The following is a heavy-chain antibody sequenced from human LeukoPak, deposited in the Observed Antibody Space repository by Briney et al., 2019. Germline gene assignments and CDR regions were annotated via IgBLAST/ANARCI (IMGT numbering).Heavy chain of an antibody. CDR1: GYTFTGYY. V-gene: IGHV1-2*02. CDR2: INPNSGGT. J-gene: IGHJ5*02. D-gene: IGHD1-26*01. Sequence: ASVKVSCKASGYTFTGYYMHWVRQAPGQGLEWMGWINPNSGGTNYAQKFQGRVTMTRDTSISTAYMELSRLRSDDTAVYYCARSGSYYSGWFDPWGQGTLVTVSS. CDR3: ARSGSYYSGWFDP.